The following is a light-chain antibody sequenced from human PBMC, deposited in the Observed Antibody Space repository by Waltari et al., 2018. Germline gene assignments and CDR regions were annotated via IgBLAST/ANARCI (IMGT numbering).Light chain of an antibody. Sequence: QSVLTPPPSASGTPGQRVTISCSGSSSNIGNNYVYWYQHLPGAAPKLLHFKNNQRPAGVQHRFSDSKSGTSASLAISGLRSEDEADYYCAAWDDSLSSLVFGGGTKLSVL. V-gene: IGLV1-47*01. CDR1: SSNIGNNY. CDR2: KNN. CDR3: AAWDDSLSSLV. J-gene: IGLJ3*02.